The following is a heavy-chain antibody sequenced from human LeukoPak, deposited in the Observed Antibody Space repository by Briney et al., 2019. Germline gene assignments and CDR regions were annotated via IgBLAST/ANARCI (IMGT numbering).Heavy chain of an antibody. Sequence: GGSLRLSCAASGLTFSSHSMSWVRQAPGKGLEGVSVISTGGDITYYADSVKGRFTISRDNSKNTLSLQMNILRVEDTAIYFCATGGLSARKFAYWRQGTPVTVSS. D-gene: IGHD6-6*01. CDR1: GLTFSSHS. CDR2: ISTGGDIT. J-gene: IGHJ4*02. CDR3: ATGGLSARKFAY. V-gene: IGHV3-23*01.